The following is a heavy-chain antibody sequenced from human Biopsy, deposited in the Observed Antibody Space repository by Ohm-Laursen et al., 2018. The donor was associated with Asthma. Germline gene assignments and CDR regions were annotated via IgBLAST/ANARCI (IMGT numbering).Heavy chain of an antibody. CDR2: MSFDGRQT. CDR1: GFSFNSYG. CDR3: ARDYGGNSGYYYGMDV. J-gene: IGHJ6*02. V-gene: IGHV3-30*03. D-gene: IGHD4-23*01. Sequence: SLRLSCTASGFSFNSYGMHWVRQAPGKGLEWVAVMSFDGRQTYYADSVKGRFTISRDNSKSTLYLQMNSLRDEDTAVYYCARDYGGNSGYYYGMDVWGQGTTVTVSS.